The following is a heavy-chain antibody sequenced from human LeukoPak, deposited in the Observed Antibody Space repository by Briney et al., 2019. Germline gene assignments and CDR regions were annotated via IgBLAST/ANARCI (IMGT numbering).Heavy chain of an antibody. CDR1: GYTFTSYG. CDR2: IIPIFGTA. J-gene: IGHJ4*02. V-gene: IGHV1-69*06. CDR3: ASMVYSKSGFDY. Sequence: SVKVSCKASGYTFTSYGISWVRQAPGQGLEWMGGIIPIFGTANYAQKFQGRVTITAGKSTSTAYMELSSLRSEDTAVYYCASMVYSKSGFDYWGQGTLVTVSS. D-gene: IGHD3-3*01.